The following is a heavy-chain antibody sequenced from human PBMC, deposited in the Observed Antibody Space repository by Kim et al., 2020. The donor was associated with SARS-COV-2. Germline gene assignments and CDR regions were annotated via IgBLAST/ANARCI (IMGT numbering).Heavy chain of an antibody. Sequence: GGSLRLSCAASGFTFSNYALTWVRQAPGKGLEWVSTISGGGHYIYYADSVKGRFTISRDNSKNTLYLQMNSLRAEDTALYYCAKDIRGYSGLGSLDCWGQGTLVSVSS. CDR2: ISGGGHYI. CDR3: AKDIRGYSGLGSLDC. V-gene: IGHV3-23*01. D-gene: IGHD5-12*01. J-gene: IGHJ4*02. CDR1: GFTFSNYA.